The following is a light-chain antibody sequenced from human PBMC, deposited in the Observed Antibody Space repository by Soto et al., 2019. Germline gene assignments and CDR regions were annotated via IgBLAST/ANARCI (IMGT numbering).Light chain of an antibody. V-gene: IGLV2-23*01. CDR2: EGS. CDR3: CSYAGSSPVV. CDR1: SSDVGSYNL. Sequence: QSALTQPASVSGSPGQSITISCTGTSSDVGSYNLVSWYQQNPGKAPKLMIYEGSKRPSGVSIRFSGSKSGNTASLTISGLQAEDEADYYCCSYAGSSPVVFGGGTKVTVL. J-gene: IGLJ2*01.